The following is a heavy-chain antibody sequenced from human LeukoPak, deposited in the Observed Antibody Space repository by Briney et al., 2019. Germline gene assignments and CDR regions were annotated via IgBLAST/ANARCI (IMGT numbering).Heavy chain of an antibody. V-gene: IGHV4-59*01. CDR3: AREGDAGGYFDY. D-gene: IGHD2-21*01. CDR2: IYHSGST. Sequence: SETLSLTCSVSGGSISSDYWNWIRQPPGKGLEWIGYIYHSGSTKYNPPLKSRVTISVDTSKNQLSLKLSSVTAADTAVYYCAREGDAGGYFDYWGQGTLVTVSS. J-gene: IGHJ4*02. CDR1: GGSISSDY.